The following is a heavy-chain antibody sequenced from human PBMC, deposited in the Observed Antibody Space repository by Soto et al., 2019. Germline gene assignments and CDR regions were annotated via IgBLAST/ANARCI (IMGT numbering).Heavy chain of an antibody. V-gene: IGHV4-4*02. CDR3: MKNGRYSLAY. CDR2: IYHSGGT. D-gene: IGHD2-8*01. J-gene: IGHJ4*02. CDR1: GGPMDHW. Sequence: QVQLQESGPGLVRPSETLSLTCTVSGGPMDHWWSWVRQPPGKGLEWIGEIYHSGGTNYNPSLKSRVTTSVDKSKNQFSLMLTSMTAADTAVYYCMKNGRYSLAYWGQGTLVTVSS.